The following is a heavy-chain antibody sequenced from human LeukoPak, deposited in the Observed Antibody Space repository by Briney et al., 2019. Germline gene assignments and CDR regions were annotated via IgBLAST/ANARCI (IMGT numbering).Heavy chain of an antibody. Sequence: GASVKVSCKASGYTFTGYYMHWVRQAPGQGLEWMGWINPNSGGTNYAQKFQGRVTMTRDTSISTAYMELSRLRSDDTAVYYCAREYLGRVGATNWIDPWGQGTLVTVSS. CDR3: AREYLGRVGATNWIDP. CDR1: GYTFTGYY. D-gene: IGHD1-26*01. CDR2: INPNSGGT. V-gene: IGHV1-2*02. J-gene: IGHJ5*02.